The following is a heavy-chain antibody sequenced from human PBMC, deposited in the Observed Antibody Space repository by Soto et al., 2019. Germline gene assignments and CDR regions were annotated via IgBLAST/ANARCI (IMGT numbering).Heavy chain of an antibody. Sequence: QVQLQESGPGLVKSSETLSLTCTVSGDSMTSYYWTWIRQSPGKGLEWIGYIYSSGNTNYNPSLNSGVAISVDTSNNQFALKLTSMTAADSAVYYCARGGGWLPDLWGQGTLVTVST. V-gene: IGHV4-59*01. CDR1: GDSMTSYY. CDR2: IYSSGNT. J-gene: IGHJ4*02. D-gene: IGHD3-22*01. CDR3: ARGGGWLPDL.